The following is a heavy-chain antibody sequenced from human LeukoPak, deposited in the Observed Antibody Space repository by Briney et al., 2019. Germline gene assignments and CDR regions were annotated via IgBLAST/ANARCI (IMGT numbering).Heavy chain of an antibody. CDR1: GFTFSSYA. D-gene: IGHD3-10*01. Sequence: GGSLRLSCAASGFTFSSYAMSWVRQAPGKGLEWVSAISGSGGSTYYADSVKGRFTISRDNSKNTLYLQMNSLRAEDTAVYYCAKAPVTMVRGVTLGAFDIWGQGTMVTVSS. CDR2: ISGSGGST. V-gene: IGHV3-23*01. J-gene: IGHJ3*02. CDR3: AKAPVTMVRGVTLGAFDI.